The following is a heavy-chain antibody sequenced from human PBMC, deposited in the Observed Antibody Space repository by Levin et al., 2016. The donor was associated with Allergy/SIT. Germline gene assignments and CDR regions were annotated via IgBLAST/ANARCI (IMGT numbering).Heavy chain of an antibody. CDR2: IYYSGST. V-gene: IGHV4-39*01. D-gene: IGHD6-19*01. CDR1: GGSISSSSYY. CDR3: ASNRTPLAVAGTGIDY. Sequence: SETLSLTCTVSGGSISSSSYYWGWIRQPPGKGLEWIGSIYYSGSTYYNPSLKSRVTISVDTSKNQFSLKLSSVTAADTAVYYCASNRTPLAVAGTGIDYWGQGTLVTVSS. J-gene: IGHJ4*02.